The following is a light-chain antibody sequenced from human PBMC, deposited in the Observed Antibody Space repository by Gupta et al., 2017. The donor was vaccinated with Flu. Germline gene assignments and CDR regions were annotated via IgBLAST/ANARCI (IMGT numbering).Light chain of an antibody. CDR1: SRDVGGYDV. J-gene: IGLJ1*01. CDR3: CSSISGAADL. V-gene: IGLV2-14*03. CDR2: EVT. Sequence: QSALTLPASVSGSPGQSISVSCTVTSRDVGGYDVVSWYQQHPGKAPKLLIYEVTRRASGISGRFSCSKSANAASLIIAGLPAEDAADYCCCSSISGAADLFGTGTAVT.